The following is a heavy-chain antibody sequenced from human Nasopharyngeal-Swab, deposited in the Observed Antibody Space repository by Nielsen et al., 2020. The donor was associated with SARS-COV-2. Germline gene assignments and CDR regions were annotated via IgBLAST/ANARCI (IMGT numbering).Heavy chain of an antibody. CDR3: ATYYYDSSGYLVVDY. CDR2: MNPNSGNT. V-gene: IGHV1-8*01. D-gene: IGHD3-22*01. J-gene: IGHJ4*02. CDR1: GDTFTCYD. Sequence: GSLEASCKASGDTFTCYDINWVRQATGQGLEWMGWMNPNSGNTGYALKFQGRVTMTRNTSISTAYMELSSLRSEDTAVYYCATYYYDSSGYLVVDYWGQGTLVTVSS.